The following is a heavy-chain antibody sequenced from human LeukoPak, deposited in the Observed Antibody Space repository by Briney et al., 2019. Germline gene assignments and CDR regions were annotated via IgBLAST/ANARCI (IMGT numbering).Heavy chain of an antibody. CDR3: ARTAYDSSAYYDY. J-gene: IGHJ4*02. V-gene: IGHV3-30*03. CDR1: GFTFSSYG. D-gene: IGHD3-22*01. CDR2: ISYDGSNK. Sequence: GGSLRLSCEASGFTFSSYGMHWVRQAPGKGLEWVAVISYDGSNKYHVDSVKGRFTISRDNAKNTLYLQMNSLRAEDTAVYYCARTAYDSSAYYDYWGQGILVTVSS.